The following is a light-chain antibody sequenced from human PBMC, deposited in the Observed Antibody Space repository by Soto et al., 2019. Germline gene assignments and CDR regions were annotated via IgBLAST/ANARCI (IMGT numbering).Light chain of an antibody. CDR1: QSVSSN. CDR2: GAS. J-gene: IGKJ1*01. CDR3: QQYNNWPRWT. Sequence: EIMMTQSPATLPVSPGERATLSFRASQSVSSNLAWYQQKPGQAPRLLIYGASARATGIPARFSGSGSGTEFTLTISSLQSEDFAVYYCQQYNNWPRWTFGQGTKVVI. V-gene: IGKV3-15*01.